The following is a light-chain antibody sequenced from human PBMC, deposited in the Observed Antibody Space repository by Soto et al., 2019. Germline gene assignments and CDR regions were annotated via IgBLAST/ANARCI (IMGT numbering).Light chain of an antibody. J-gene: IGKJ1*01. Sequence: EIVLTQSPGTLYLSPGETATLSCRASQSVSSSYLAWYQQKPGQAPRLLIYGASSRATGIPDRFSGSGSGTDFTLTISRLEPEDFAVYYCQQYGSSQSFGQGTKVEIK. CDR1: QSVSSSY. CDR3: QQYGSSQS. V-gene: IGKV3-20*01. CDR2: GAS.